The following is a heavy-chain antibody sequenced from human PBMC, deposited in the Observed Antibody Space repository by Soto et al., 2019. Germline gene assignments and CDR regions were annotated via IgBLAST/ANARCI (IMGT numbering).Heavy chain of an antibody. CDR2: INHSGST. Sequence: PSETLSLTCAVYGGSFSGYYWSWIRQPPGKGLEWIGEINHSGSTNYTPSLKSRVTISVDTAKNQFSLKLSSVTAADTAVYYCARGPIGYSYGYGLYYYYYYVVDVWGQGTTVTVSS. CDR1: GGSFSGYY. J-gene: IGHJ6*02. D-gene: IGHD5-18*01. V-gene: IGHV4-34*01. CDR3: ARGPIGYSYGYGLYYYYYYVVDV.